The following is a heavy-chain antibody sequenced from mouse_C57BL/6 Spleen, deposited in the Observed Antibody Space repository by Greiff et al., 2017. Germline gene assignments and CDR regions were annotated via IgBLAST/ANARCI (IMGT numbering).Heavy chain of an antibody. CDR3: ARGDSSGFLDY. Sequence: EVQRVESGGGLVKPGGSLKLSCAASGFTFSSYAMSWVRQTPEKRLEWVATISDGGSYTYYPDNVKGRFTISRDNAKNNLYLQMSHLKSEDTAMYYCARGDSSGFLDYWGQGTTLTVSS. CDR1: GFTFSSYA. J-gene: IGHJ2*01. V-gene: IGHV5-4*01. D-gene: IGHD3-2*02. CDR2: ISDGGSYT.